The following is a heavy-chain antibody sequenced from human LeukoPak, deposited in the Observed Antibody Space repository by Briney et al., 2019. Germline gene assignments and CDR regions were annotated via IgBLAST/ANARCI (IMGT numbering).Heavy chain of an antibody. Sequence: GASVKVSCKASGYAFTPYYMHWVRQAPGQGLEWMGWIYPDNGGTHYAQKFQGRVTMTRDTSISTVYMELSRLRSDDTAVYYCARDGLVERSGYYYYMDVWGKGTTVTVSS. CDR1: GYAFTPYY. D-gene: IGHD1-1*01. CDR2: IYPDNGGT. CDR3: ARDGLVERSGYYYYMDV. J-gene: IGHJ6*03. V-gene: IGHV1-2*02.